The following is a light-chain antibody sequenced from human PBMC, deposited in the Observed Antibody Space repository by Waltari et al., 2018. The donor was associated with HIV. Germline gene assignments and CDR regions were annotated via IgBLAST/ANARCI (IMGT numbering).Light chain of an antibody. J-gene: IGLJ2*01. Sequence: QSVLTQPPSASGTPGQRVTISCSGSGSNIGSNYVYWYQHLPGTAPKLLIYRNNQRPSGVPDRFSGSKSGTSASLAISGLRSEDDADYYCAAWDDSRRGVFGGGTKLTVL. V-gene: IGLV1-47*01. CDR3: AAWDDSRRGV. CDR2: RNN. CDR1: GSNIGSNY.